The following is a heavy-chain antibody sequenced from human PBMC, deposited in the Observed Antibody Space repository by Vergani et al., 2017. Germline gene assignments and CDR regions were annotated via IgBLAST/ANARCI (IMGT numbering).Heavy chain of an antibody. D-gene: IGHD3-10*01. CDR3: ARDQNYGSGSWDY. Sequence: EVQLVESGGGFIQPGGSLRLSCAASGFTVSTNYMSWVRQAPGKGLEWVSVIYSGGSTYYADSVKGRFTISRDNSKNTVYRQMNSLRAEDTAVYYCARDQNYGSGSWDYWGQGTLVTVSS. V-gene: IGHV3-53*01. CDR2: IYSGGST. CDR1: GFTVSTNY. J-gene: IGHJ4*02.